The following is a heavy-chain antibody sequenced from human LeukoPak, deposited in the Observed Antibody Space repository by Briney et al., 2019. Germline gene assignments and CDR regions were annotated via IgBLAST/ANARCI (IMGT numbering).Heavy chain of an antibody. CDR1: GGSISSSNW. D-gene: IGHD2-15*01. V-gene: IGHV4-4*02. CDR2: IYHSGST. Sequence: PSETLSLTCAVSGGSISSSNWWSWVRQPPGKGLEWIGEIYHSGSTNYNPSLKSRVTISVDKSKNQFSLKLSSVTAADTAVYYCARVGYCSGGSCYPLGAFDIWGQGTMVTVSS. J-gene: IGHJ3*02. CDR3: ARVGYCSGGSCYPLGAFDI.